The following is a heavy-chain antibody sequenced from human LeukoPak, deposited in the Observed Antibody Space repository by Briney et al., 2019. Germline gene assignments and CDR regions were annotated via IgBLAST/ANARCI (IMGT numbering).Heavy chain of an antibody. CDR3: AKGVVDYYDSSGYYPSDP. J-gene: IGHJ5*02. V-gene: IGHV3-23*01. CDR2: ISGSGGTT. Sequence: GGSLRLSCAGFGFTFNSYAMTWVRQAPGKGLKWVSGISGSGGTTYYADSVKGRFTISRDNFNNTLYLQMNSMRVEDTALYFCAKGVVDYYDSSGYYPSDPWGQGTLVTVSS. CDR1: GFTFNSYA. D-gene: IGHD3-22*01.